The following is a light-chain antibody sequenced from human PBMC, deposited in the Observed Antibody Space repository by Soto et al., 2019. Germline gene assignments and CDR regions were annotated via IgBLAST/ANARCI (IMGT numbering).Light chain of an antibody. J-gene: IGKJ2*01. CDR1: QSISNW. Sequence: DIPMTQTPSTVSASVGDRVTITCRASQSISNWLAWYQQKPGEAHKLLIYKASTLDSGVPSRFSGSGSGTEFTLTISSLQPDDFATYYCQQYDSYSYTFGQGTKLEIK. CDR3: QQYDSYSYT. V-gene: IGKV1-5*03. CDR2: KAS.